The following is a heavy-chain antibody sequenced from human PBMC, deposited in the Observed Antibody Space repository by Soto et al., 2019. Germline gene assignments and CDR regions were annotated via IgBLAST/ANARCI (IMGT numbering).Heavy chain of an antibody. D-gene: IGHD5-12*01. CDR2: INPGGGST. V-gene: IGHV1-46*01. Sequence: ASGKGSCKASRCSSPSYSMHWVRQAPGQGLEWMGIINPGGGSTSYAQKFQGRVTMTRDTSTSTVYMELSSLRSEDTAVYYCARSGMVATIPFDYWG. J-gene: IGHJ4*01. CDR3: ARSGMVATIPFDY. CDR1: RCSSPSYS.